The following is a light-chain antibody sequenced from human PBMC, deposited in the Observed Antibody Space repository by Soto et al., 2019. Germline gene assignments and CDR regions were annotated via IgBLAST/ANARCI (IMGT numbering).Light chain of an antibody. J-gene: IGLJ1*01. CDR2: DVS. CDR1: SSDVGGYNY. V-gene: IGLV2-14*01. Sequence: QSALTQPASVSVSPGQSITISCTGTSSDVGGYNYVSWYQQHPGKAPKLMIYDVSNRPSGVSNRFSGSKSGNTASLTISGLQAEDEADYYCSSYTSSSTPLYVFGTGTKVTVL. CDR3: SSYTSSSTPLYV.